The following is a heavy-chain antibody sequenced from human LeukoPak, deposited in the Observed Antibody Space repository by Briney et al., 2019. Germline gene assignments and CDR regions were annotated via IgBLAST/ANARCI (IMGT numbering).Heavy chain of an antibody. Sequence: ASVKVSCKASGYTFTTYGISWVRQAPGQGLEWMGWISGYNRNTDYAQQVQARVTLTTDTSTSTAYMELWSLRSDDTALYYCARGGWYYYESSGYYLIDNWGQGTLVTVSS. CDR2: ISGYNRNT. V-gene: IGHV1-18*01. J-gene: IGHJ4*02. CDR1: GYTFTTYG. D-gene: IGHD3-22*01. CDR3: ARGGWYYYESSGYYLIDN.